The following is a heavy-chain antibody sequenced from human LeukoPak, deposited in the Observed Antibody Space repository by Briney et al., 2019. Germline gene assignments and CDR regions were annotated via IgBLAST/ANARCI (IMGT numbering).Heavy chain of an antibody. Sequence: PSETLSLTCIVSGGSISSDYWSWIRQPPGKGLEWIGIIYYSGSTYYSPSLKSRVTISVDTSKNQFSLKLSSVTAADTAVYYCARGAAGLSGLNGMDVWGQGTTVTVSS. V-gene: IGHV4-59*04. CDR3: ARGAAGLSGLNGMDV. CDR2: IYYSGST. J-gene: IGHJ6*02. CDR1: GGSISSDY. D-gene: IGHD2/OR15-2a*01.